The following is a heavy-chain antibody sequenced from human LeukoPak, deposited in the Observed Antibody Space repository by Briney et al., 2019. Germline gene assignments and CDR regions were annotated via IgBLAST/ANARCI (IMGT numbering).Heavy chain of an antibody. CDR3: ARGSSRDTAMVTVY. Sequence: GSLRLSCAASGFTFSSYSMNWVRQAPGKGLEWVSSISSSSSYIYYADSVKGRFTISRDNAKNSLYLQMNSLRAEDTAVYYCARGSSRDTAMVTVYWGQGTLVTVSS. CDR1: GFTFSSYS. V-gene: IGHV3-21*01. CDR2: ISSSSSYI. J-gene: IGHJ4*02. D-gene: IGHD5-18*01.